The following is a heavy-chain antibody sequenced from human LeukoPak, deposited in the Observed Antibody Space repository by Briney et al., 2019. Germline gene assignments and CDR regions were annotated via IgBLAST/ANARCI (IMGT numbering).Heavy chain of an antibody. CDR3: AREGNYYDILTGYRTIFDY. Sequence: SETLSLTCTVSGGSISSYYWGWIRQPAGKGLEWIGRIYTSGSTNYNPSLKSRVTMSVDTSKNQFSLKLSSVAAADTAVYYCAREGNYYDILTGYRTIFDYWGQGTLVTVSS. D-gene: IGHD3-9*01. CDR1: GGSISSYY. J-gene: IGHJ4*02. V-gene: IGHV4-4*07. CDR2: IYTSGST.